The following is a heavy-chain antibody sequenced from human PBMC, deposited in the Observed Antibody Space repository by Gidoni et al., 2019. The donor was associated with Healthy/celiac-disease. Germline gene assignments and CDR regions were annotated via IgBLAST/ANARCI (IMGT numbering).Heavy chain of an antibody. CDR2: ISGSGGST. V-gene: IGHV3-23*01. CDR1: GFTFSSYA. Sequence: EVQLLESGGGLVQPGGSLRLSCAASGFTFSSYAMSWVRQAPGKGLEWVSAISGSGGSTYYADSVKGRFTISRDNSKNTLYLQMNSLRAGDTAVYYCAKATPNYYGSGSYYNAGDYWGQGTLVTVSS. D-gene: IGHD3-10*01. J-gene: IGHJ4*02. CDR3: AKATPNYYGSGSYYNAGDY.